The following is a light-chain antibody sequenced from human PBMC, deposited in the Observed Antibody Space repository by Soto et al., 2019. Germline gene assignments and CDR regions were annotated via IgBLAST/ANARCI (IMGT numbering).Light chain of an antibody. V-gene: IGKV1-5*03. J-gene: IGKJ1*01. CDR1: QSFKTY. Sequence: DIQMTQSPSTLSAFVGDRVTITCRASQSFKTYVAWYQLKPGKAPKLLIYKASSLESGVPSRFSGSGSGTEFTLTISSLQPDDFATYYCQQYNSYSWTFGQGTKVEV. CDR2: KAS. CDR3: QQYNSYSWT.